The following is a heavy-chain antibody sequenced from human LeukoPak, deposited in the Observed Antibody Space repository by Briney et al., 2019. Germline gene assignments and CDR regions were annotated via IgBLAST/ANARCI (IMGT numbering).Heavy chain of an antibody. Sequence: PGGSLRLSCAASGFTFDDYMMHWVRQAPGKGLEWVSLISWDGSDTYYADSVKGRSTISRDNSKDSLYLQMNSLRTDDTALYYCAKDSGALEEGYFDSWGQGTLVTVSS. J-gene: IGHJ4*02. CDR2: ISWDGSDT. CDR1: GFTFDDYM. CDR3: AKDSGALEEGYFDS. V-gene: IGHV3-43*01.